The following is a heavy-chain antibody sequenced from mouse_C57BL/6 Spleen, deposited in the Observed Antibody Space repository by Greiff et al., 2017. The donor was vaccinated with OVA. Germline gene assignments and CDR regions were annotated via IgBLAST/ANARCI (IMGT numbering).Heavy chain of an antibody. D-gene: IGHD2-1*01. CDR1: GYTFTDYY. J-gene: IGHJ2*01. CDR3: ARVSIYYGNYFDY. CDR2: INPNNGGT. Sequence: VQLQQSGPELVKPGASVKISCKASGYTFTDYYMNWVKQSHGKSLEWIGDINPNNGGTSYNQKFKGKATLTVDKSSSTAYMELRSLTSEDSAVYYCARVSIYYGNYFDYWGQGTTLTVSS. V-gene: IGHV1-26*01.